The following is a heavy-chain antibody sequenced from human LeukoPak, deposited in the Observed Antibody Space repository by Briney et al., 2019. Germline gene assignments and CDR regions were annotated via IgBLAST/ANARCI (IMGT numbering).Heavy chain of an antibody. Sequence: GGSLRLSCAASGFTFSSYGVHWVRQAPGKGLEWVAVISYDGSNKYYADSVKGRFTISRDNSKNTLYLQMNSLRAEDTAVYYCAKGANPPEYYDFWSGYLTDYYYYGMDVWGQGTTVTVSS. CDR3: AKGANPPEYYDFWSGYLTDYYYYGMDV. J-gene: IGHJ6*02. D-gene: IGHD3-3*01. V-gene: IGHV3-30*18. CDR1: GFTFSSYG. CDR2: ISYDGSNK.